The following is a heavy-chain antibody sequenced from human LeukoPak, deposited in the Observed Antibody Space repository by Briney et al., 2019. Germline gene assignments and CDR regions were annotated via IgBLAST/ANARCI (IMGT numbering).Heavy chain of an antibody. J-gene: IGHJ4*02. CDR2: ISSNGGST. D-gene: IGHD3-3*01. Sequence: GGSLRLSCAASGFTFSSYAMHWVRQAPGKGLEYVSAISSNGGSTYYANSVKGRFTISRDNSKNTLYLQMGSLRAEDMAVYYCAQYPDFWSGYSKHNFDYWGQGTLVTVSS. V-gene: IGHV3-64*01. CDR3: AQYPDFWSGYSKHNFDY. CDR1: GFTFSSYA.